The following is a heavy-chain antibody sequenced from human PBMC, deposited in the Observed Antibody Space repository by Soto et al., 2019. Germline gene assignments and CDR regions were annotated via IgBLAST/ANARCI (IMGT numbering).Heavy chain of an antibody. V-gene: IGHV4-39*01. CDR1: GGSISSSNFY. CDR2: IYYSGST. CDR3: AGHGRYSNSRSGWFDP. Sequence: PSETLSLTCSVTGGSISSSNFYWGWIRQPPGKGLEWIGSIYYSGSTYYNPSLKTRVTIFVDTSKNQFSLKLSSVTAADTAVFYCAGHGRYSNSRSGWFDPWGQGALVTVSS. J-gene: IGHJ5*02. D-gene: IGHD4-4*01.